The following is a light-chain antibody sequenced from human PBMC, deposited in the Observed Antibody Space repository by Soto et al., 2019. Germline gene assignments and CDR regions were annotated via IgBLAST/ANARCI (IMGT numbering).Light chain of an antibody. Sequence: QSVLTQPPSASGTPGQRVTISCSGSISNIGNNFVFWYQHLPGTAPKLLIDRNNQRPSGVPDRFSGSKSGTSASLAISGLRSEDVADYYCCSYTDIALDVVFGGGTKLTVL. CDR3: CSYTDIALDVV. CDR2: RNN. J-gene: IGLJ2*01. CDR1: ISNIGNNF. V-gene: IGLV1-47*01.